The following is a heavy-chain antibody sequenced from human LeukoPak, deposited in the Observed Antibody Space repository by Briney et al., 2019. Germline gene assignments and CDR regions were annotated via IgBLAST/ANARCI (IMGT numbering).Heavy chain of an antibody. CDR1: GGSFSGYY. CDR3: ARGSNQALYGMDV. Sequence: SETLSLTCAVYGGSFSGYYWSWIRQPPGKGLEWIGEINHSGSTNYNPSLKSRVTISVDTSKNLLSLRLRFVTAADTAMYYCARGSNQALYGMDVWGQGTTVTVSS. CDR2: INHSGST. V-gene: IGHV4-34*01. J-gene: IGHJ6*02.